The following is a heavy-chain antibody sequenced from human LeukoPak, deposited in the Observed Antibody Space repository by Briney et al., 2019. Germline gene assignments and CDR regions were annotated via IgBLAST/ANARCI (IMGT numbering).Heavy chain of an antibody. CDR1: GDSFSTTHW. CDR2: IHHTGNT. J-gene: IGHJ5*02. D-gene: IGHD2-15*01. Sequence: SETLSLTCADSGDSFSTTHWWSWVRQPPGKGLEWIGVIHHTGNTNYNPSLKSRGTIAADKSKNKRSLKMSTVTAADTAAYYFSREGSNTSTMYWFDPWGQGSLVTVSS. CDR3: SREGSNTSTMYWFDP. V-gene: IGHV4-4*02.